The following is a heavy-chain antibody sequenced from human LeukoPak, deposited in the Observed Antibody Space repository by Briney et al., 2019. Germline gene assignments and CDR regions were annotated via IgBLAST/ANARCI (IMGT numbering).Heavy chain of an antibody. CDR1: GGSINSYY. V-gene: IGHV4-59*08. J-gene: IGHJ3*02. D-gene: IGHD1-14*01. CDR2: ISYTGGET. Sequence: SETLSLTCTVSGGSINSYYWSWIRQPPGKGLEWIGYISYTGGETNYNPSLKSRLTISVDTSKNQFSLMLTSVPAADTAVYYCARQPGGTAAFDIWAQGTMVTVPS. CDR3: ARQPGGTAAFDI.